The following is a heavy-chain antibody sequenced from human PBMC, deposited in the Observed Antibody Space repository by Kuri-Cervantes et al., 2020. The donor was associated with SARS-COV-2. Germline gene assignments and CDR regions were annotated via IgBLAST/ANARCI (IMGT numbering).Heavy chain of an antibody. CDR3: VREDSYGYGDY. J-gene: IGHJ4*02. D-gene: IGHD5-18*01. Sequence: GESLKISCSASGFTFSSYAMHWVRQAPGKGLEYVSAISSNGGSTYYADSVKGRFTISRDNSKNTLYLQMSSLRAEDTAVYYCVREDSYGYGDYWGQGTLVTVSS. V-gene: IGHV3-64D*08. CDR2: ISSNGGST. CDR1: GFTFSSYA.